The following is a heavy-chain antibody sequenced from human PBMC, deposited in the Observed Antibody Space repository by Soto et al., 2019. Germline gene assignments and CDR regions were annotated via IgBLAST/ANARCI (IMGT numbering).Heavy chain of an antibody. CDR3: AKVDRYYDILTAYPIAADY. CDR1: GFTFSSYS. V-gene: IGHV3-21*04. D-gene: IGHD3-9*01. Sequence: GGSLRLSCAASGFTFSSYSMNWVRQAPGKGPEWVSSISSSSSYIYYADSVKGRFTISRDNAKNSLYLQMNSLRAEDTAVYYCAKVDRYYDILTAYPIAADYWGQGTLVTVSS. CDR2: ISSSSSYI. J-gene: IGHJ4*02.